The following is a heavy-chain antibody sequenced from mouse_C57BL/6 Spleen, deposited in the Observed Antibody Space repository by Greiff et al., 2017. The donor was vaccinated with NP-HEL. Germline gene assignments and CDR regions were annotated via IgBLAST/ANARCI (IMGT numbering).Heavy chain of an antibody. CDR2: INPSSGYT. Sequence: QVQLKQSGAELAKPGASVKLSCKASGYTFTSYWMHWVNQRPGQGLEWIGYINPSSGYTKYNQKFKDKATLTADKSSSTAYMQLSSLTYEDSAVYYGARSDGSSYGRYGYYAMDYWGQGTSVTVSS. V-gene: IGHV1-7*01. CDR3: ARSDGSSYGRYGYYAMDY. D-gene: IGHD1-1*01. CDR1: GYTFTSYW. J-gene: IGHJ4*01.